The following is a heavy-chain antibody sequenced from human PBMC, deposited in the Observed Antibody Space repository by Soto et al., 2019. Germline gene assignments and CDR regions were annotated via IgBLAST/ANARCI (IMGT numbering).Heavy chain of an antibody. CDR3: ATAARVMITFGGVIVTPSDAFDI. CDR2: MNPNSGNT. CDR1: GGTFSSYA. V-gene: IGHV1-8*02. D-gene: IGHD3-16*02. Sequence: ASVKVSCKASGGTFSSYAISWVRQAPGQGLEWMGWMNPNSGNTGYAQKFQGRVTMTRNTSISTAYMELSSLRSEDTAVYYCATAARVMITFGGVIVTPSDAFDIWGQGTMVTVSS. J-gene: IGHJ3*02.